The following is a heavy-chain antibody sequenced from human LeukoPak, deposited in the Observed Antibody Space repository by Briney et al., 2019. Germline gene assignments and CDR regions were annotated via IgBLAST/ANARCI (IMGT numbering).Heavy chain of an antibody. D-gene: IGHD3-10*01. J-gene: IGHJ4*02. CDR3: AKITMVQGAKLLDY. CDR2: ISGSGGST. CDR1: GFTFSSYA. V-gene: IGHV3-23*01. Sequence: PGGSLRLSCAASGFTFSSYAMSWVRQAPGKGLELVSAISGSGGSTYYADSVKGRFTISRDNSKNTLYLQMNSLRAEDTAVYYCAKITMVQGAKLLDYWGQGTLVTVSS.